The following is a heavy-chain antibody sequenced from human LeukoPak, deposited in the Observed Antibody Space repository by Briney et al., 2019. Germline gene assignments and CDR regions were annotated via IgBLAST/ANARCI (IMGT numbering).Heavy chain of an antibody. D-gene: IGHD3-3*01. Sequence: SETLSLTCTVSGGSISNYYWSWIRQPPGKGLEWIGYIYYSGSTDYNPSLKSRVSISVDTSNNHFSLKLSSVTAADTAVYYCARDFVPYYWGQGILVTVSS. J-gene: IGHJ4*02. CDR2: IYYSGST. CDR1: GGSISNYY. V-gene: IGHV4-59*01. CDR3: ARDFVPYY.